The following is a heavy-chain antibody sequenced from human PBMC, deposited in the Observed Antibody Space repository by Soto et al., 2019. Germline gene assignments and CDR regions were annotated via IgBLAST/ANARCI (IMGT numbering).Heavy chain of an antibody. CDR1: GFTFSSYA. CDR2: ISGSGGST. V-gene: IGHV3-23*01. Sequence: EVQLLESGGGLVQPGGSLRLSCAASGFTFSSYAMSWVRQAPGKGLEWVSAISGSGGSTYYADSVKGRFTISRDNSKNTLYLQMNSRRAEDTAVYDCAITPDLLTGTQAGMDVWGKGTTVTVSS. D-gene: IGHD1-7*01. CDR3: AITPDLLTGTQAGMDV. J-gene: IGHJ6*04.